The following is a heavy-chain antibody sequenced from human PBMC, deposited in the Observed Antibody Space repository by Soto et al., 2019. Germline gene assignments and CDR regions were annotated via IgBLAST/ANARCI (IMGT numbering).Heavy chain of an antibody. CDR1: GDSISSSTYY. Sequence: SETLSLTCTVSGDSISSSTYYWGWILQPPGKGLEWVGSIYYSGSTYYNPSLKSRVTISVDRSKNQFSLKLSSVTAADTAVYYCARHSSSGSYYVRYFDYWGQGALVTVSS. J-gene: IGHJ4*02. D-gene: IGHD1-26*01. CDR3: ARHSSSGSYYVRYFDY. V-gene: IGHV4-39*01. CDR2: IYYSGST.